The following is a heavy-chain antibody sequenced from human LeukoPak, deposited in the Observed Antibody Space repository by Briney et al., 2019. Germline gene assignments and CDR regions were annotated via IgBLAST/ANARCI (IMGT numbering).Heavy chain of an antibody. CDR1: GDSVSSNSAA. D-gene: IGHD3-22*01. CDR3: ARHGLDSSGYYYLDY. V-gene: IGHV6-1*01. CDR2: TYYRSKWYN. Sequence: SQTLSLTCAISGDSVSSNSAAWNWIRQSPSRGLEWLGRTYYRSKWYNDYAVSVKGRITINPDTSKNQFSLKLSSVTAADTAVYYCARHGLDSSGYYYLDYWGQGTLVTVSS. J-gene: IGHJ4*02.